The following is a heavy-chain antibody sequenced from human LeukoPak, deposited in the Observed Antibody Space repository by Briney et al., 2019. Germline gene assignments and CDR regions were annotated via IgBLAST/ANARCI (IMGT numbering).Heavy chain of an antibody. V-gene: IGHV3-30-3*01. Sequence: GGSLRLSCAASGFTFSSYAMHWVRQAPGKGLEWVAVISYDGSNKYYADSVKGRFTISRDNSKNTLYLRMNSLRAEDTAVYYCARDRGGHRGYYFDYWGQRTLVTVSS. J-gene: IGHJ4*02. D-gene: IGHD3-10*01. CDR2: ISYDGSNK. CDR3: ARDRGGHRGYYFDY. CDR1: GFTFSSYA.